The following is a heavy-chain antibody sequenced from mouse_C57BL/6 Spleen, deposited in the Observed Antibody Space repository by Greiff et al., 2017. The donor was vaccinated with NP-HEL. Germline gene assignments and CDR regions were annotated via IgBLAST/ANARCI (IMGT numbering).Heavy chain of an antibody. J-gene: IGHJ3*01. V-gene: IGHV5-4*01. CDR1: GFTFSSYA. Sequence: EVHLVESGGGLVKPGGSLKLSCAASGFTFSSYAMSWVRQTPEKRLEWVATISDGGSYTYYPDNVKGRFTISRDNAKNNLYLQMSHLKSEDTAMYYCARERVCDGYPFAYWGQGTLVTVSA. CDR2: ISDGGSYT. D-gene: IGHD2-3*01. CDR3: ARERVCDGYPFAY.